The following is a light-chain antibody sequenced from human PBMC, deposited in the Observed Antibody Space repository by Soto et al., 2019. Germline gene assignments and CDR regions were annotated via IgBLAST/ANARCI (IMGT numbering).Light chain of an antibody. CDR3: QQRQYWPPIT. J-gene: IGKJ5*01. CDR1: QSVDSL. Sequence: EIVMTQSPATLSVSPGETATLSCKTSQSVDSLLAWYQQKPGQAPRLLIYRASTRTTGIPARFSGSGSGTDFTLTISSLEPEDFAVYYCQQRQYWPPITFGQGTRLEIK. CDR2: RAS. V-gene: IGKV3-15*01.